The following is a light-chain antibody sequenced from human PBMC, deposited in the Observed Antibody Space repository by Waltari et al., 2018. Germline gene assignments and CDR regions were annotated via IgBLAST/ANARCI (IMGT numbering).Light chain of an antibody. CDR3: GTWDTSLSGVV. CDR1: ASTIGNNY. J-gene: IGLJ2*01. CDR2: DND. Sequence: SVLTQPPFVSAAPGQKVTISCSVNASTIGNNYGNWYQWLPGTAPKLLIYDNDQRPSGIPDRFSGSKSGTSATLGITGLQTGDEADYYCGTWDTSLSGVVFGGGTKLTVL. V-gene: IGLV1-51*01.